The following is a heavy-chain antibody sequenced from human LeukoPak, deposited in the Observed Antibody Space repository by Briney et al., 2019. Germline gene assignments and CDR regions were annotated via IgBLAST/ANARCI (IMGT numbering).Heavy chain of an antibody. CDR2: ISSNGGST. Sequence: PGGSLRLSCAASGFTFSSYAMHWVRQAPGKGLEYVSAISSNGGSTYYANSVKGRFTISRDNSKNTLYLQMGSLRAEDMAVYYCARDYYDSSGYYYGENYYYYMDVWGKGTTVTVSS. CDR3: ARDYYDSSGYYYGENYYYYMDV. V-gene: IGHV3-64*01. CDR1: GFTFSSYA. D-gene: IGHD3-22*01. J-gene: IGHJ6*03.